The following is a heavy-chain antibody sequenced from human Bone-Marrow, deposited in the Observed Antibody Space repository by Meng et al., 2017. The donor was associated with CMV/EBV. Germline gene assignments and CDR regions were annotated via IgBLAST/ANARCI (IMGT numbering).Heavy chain of an antibody. D-gene: IGHD1-26*01. Sequence: SVKVSCKASGYTFTSYYMHWVRQAPGQGLEWMGRIIPILGIANYAQKFQGRVTITADKSMSTAYMELSSLRSEDTAVYYCARDSSGSYYGHWGQGTLVTVSS. CDR1: GYTFTSYY. J-gene: IGHJ4*02. V-gene: IGHV1-69*04. CDR3: ARDSSGSYYGH. CDR2: IIPILGIA.